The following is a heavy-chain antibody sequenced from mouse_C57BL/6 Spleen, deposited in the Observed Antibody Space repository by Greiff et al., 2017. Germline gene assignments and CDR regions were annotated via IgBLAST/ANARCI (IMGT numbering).Heavy chain of an antibody. V-gene: IGHV1-39*01. J-gene: IGHJ4*01. D-gene: IGHD2-4*01. CDR1: GYSFTDYN. CDR2: INPNYGTT. Sequence: VQLQQSGPELVKPGASEKISCKASGYSFTDYNMNWVKQSNGKSLEWIGVINPNYGTTSYNQKFKGKATLTVDQSSSTAYMQLNSLTSEDSAVYYCARGGRNYDYDGGYAMDYWGQGTSVTVSS. CDR3: ARGGRNYDYDGGYAMDY.